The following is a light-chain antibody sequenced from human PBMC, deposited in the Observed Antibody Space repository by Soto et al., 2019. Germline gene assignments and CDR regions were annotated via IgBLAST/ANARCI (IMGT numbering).Light chain of an antibody. V-gene: IGKV1-13*02. CDR3: QQFNPTPLT. Sequence: IQLTQSPSTLSASVGDRVTITCRASQGIGTALAWYHQRPGNSPDLLVYDASTLQSGVPSRFSGSGSETDFRLTISGLQPEDFGHYYCQQFNPTPLTFGGGTRVEIK. CDR2: DAS. J-gene: IGKJ4*01. CDR1: QGIGTA.